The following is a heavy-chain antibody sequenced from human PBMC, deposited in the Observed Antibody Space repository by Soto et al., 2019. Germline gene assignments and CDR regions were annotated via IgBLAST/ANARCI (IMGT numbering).Heavy chain of an antibody. CDR2: FDPEDGET. D-gene: IGHD2-2*01. CDR3: ETVISQLLNEYCFAP. J-gene: IGHJ5*02. Sequence: ASVKVSCKVSGYTLTELSMHWVRQAPGKGLEWMGGFDPEDGETIYAQKFQGRVTMTEDTSPDTASMELSSLRSENTPLYSCETVISQLLNEYCFAPWAQGPRAPSPQ. V-gene: IGHV1-24*01. CDR1: GYTLTELS.